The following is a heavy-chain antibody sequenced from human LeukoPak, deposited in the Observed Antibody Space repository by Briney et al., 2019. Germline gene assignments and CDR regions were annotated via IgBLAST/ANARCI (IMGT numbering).Heavy chain of an antibody. J-gene: IGHJ4*02. D-gene: IGHD4-17*01. CDR3: AKDPSVYYGDYIIR. Sequence: GGSLRLSCAASGFTFGSYAMSWVRQAPGKGLEWVSGFSVSDATTYYADSVKGRFTISRDNSKNTLYLQINSLRAEDTAVYYCAKDPSVYYGDYIIRWGQGTLVIVSS. CDR1: GFTFGSYA. CDR2: FSVSDATT. V-gene: IGHV3-23*01.